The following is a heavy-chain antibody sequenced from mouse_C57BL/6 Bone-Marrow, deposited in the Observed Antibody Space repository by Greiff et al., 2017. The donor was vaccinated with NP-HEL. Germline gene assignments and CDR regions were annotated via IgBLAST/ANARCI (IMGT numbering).Heavy chain of an antibody. CDR1: GFTFSSYG. V-gene: IGHV5-6*02. D-gene: IGHD1-1*01. Sequence: EVKLMESGGDLVKPGGSLKLSCAASGFTFSSYGMSWVRQTPDKRLEWVATISSGGSYTYYPDSVKGRFTISRANAKNTLYLQMSSLKSEDTAMYYCARRNYGSSPFAYWGQGTLVTVSA. J-gene: IGHJ3*01. CDR3: ARRNYGSSPFAY. CDR2: ISSGGSYT.